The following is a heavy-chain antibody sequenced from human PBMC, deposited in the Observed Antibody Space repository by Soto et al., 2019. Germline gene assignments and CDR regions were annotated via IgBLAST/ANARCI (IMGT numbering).Heavy chain of an antibody. J-gene: IGHJ4*02. CDR1: DDSINSDKYY. CDR3: ARLEGLATISDDFYF. D-gene: IGHD3-9*01. Sequence: PSETLSLTCSVSDDSINSDKYYWGWIRQPPGKGLEWIGSIYYRGNAYYNPSLQTRVTISLDKSKSQFSLKLNSATAADSAVYFCARLEGLATISDDFYFRGPRAPVTVSA. V-gene: IGHV4-39*01. CDR2: IYYRGNA.